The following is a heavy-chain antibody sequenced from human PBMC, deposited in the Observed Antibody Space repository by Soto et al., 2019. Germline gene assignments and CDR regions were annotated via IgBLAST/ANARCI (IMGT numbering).Heavy chain of an antibody. CDR2: IYNSGST. CDR1: CGSISSYY. Sequence: SETLSLTCTVSCGSISSYYWSWIRQHQGKGLEWIEYIYNSGSTNYNPSLKSRVTISVDTSKNQFSLKLSSVTAADTAVYYCARSMHYSDGSNYSPFDYWGQGTLVTVSS. D-gene: IGHD3-22*01. CDR3: ARSMHYSDGSNYSPFDY. V-gene: IGHV4-59*12. J-gene: IGHJ4*02.